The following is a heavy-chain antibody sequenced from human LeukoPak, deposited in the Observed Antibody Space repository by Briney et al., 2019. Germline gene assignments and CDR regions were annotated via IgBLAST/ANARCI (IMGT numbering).Heavy chain of an antibody. CDR1: GYTLTELS. D-gene: IGHD5-12*01. CDR3: ARVGYDFDPLDY. CDR2: FDPEDGET. Sequence: ASVKVSCKVSGYTLTELSMHWVRQAPGKGLEWMGDFDPEDGETIYAQKFQGRVTMTEDTSTDTAYMELSSLRSDDTAVYYCARVGYDFDPLDYWGQGTLVTVSS. V-gene: IGHV1-24*01. J-gene: IGHJ4*02.